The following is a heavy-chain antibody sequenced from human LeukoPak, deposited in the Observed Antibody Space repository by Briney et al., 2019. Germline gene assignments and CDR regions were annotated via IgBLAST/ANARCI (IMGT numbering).Heavy chain of an antibody. Sequence: ASVKVSCKASGGTFSSYEISWVRQAPGQGLEWMGGIIPMFGTAKYAQKFQGRVTITADKSTSTAYMELSSLRSEDTAVYYCASGTTDIVVVPATLRNYYFDYWGQGTLVTVSS. D-gene: IGHD2-2*01. V-gene: IGHV1-69*06. J-gene: IGHJ4*02. CDR2: IIPMFGTA. CDR3: ASGTTDIVVVPATLRNYYFDY. CDR1: GGTFSSYE.